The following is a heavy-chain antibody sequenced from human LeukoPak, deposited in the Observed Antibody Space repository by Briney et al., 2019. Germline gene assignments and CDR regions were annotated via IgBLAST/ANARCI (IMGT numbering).Heavy chain of an antibody. CDR3: ARLSTVTTSFDY. V-gene: IGHV4-4*07. J-gene: IGHJ4*02. Sequence: KTSETLSLTCTVSGGSISYYYWNWIRQPAGKGLEWIGRIYTSGRTYYNPSLKSRVSMSVDTSKNQFSLKLSSMTAADTAVYYCARLSTVTTSFDYWGQGTLVTVSS. CDR1: GGSISYYY. D-gene: IGHD4-11*01. CDR2: IYTSGRT.